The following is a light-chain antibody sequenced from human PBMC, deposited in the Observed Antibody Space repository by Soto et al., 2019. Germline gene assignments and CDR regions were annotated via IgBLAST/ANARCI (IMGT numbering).Light chain of an antibody. CDR3: VIYMSGGIWV. CDR1: SGSVSTDYY. CDR2: STN. V-gene: IGLV8-61*01. Sequence: QTVVTQEPSFSVSPGGTVTLTCGLSSGSVSTDYYPSWYQQTPGQAPRTLIYSTNRRSSGVPDRFSGSLLGNKAALTITGAQADDESDYFCVIYMSGGIWVFGGGTKVTVL. J-gene: IGLJ3*02.